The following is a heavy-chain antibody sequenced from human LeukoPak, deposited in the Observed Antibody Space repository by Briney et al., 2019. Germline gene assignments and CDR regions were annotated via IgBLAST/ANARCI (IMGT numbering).Heavy chain of an antibody. J-gene: IGHJ4*02. CDR3: TRDLGGFGEFEFDY. CDR1: GFTFGDYA. Sequence: GGSLRLSCTASGFTFGDYAMSWVRQAPGKGLEWVGFIRSKAYGGTTEYAASVKGRFTISRDDSKTIAYLQMNSLKTEDTAKYYCTRDLGGFGEFEFDYWGQGTLVTVSS. V-gene: IGHV3-49*04. CDR2: IRSKAYGGTT. D-gene: IGHD3-10*01.